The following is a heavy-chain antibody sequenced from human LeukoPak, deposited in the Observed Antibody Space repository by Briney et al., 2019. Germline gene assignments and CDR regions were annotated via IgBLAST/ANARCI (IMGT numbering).Heavy chain of an antibody. J-gene: IGHJ4*02. CDR3: ARLSLAVAGDDFDY. V-gene: IGHV4-34*01. CDR2: INHSGST. CDR1: GGSFSGYY. Sequence: SETLSLTCAVYGGSFSGYYWSWIRQPPGKGLEWIGEINHSGSTNYNPSLKSRVTISVDTSKNQFSLKLSSVTAADTAVYYCARLSLAVAGDDFDYWGQGTLVTVSS. D-gene: IGHD6-19*01.